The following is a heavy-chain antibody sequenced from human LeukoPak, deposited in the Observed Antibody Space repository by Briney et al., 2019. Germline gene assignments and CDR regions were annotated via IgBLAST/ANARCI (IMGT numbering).Heavy chain of an antibody. CDR2: INHSGST. V-gene: IGHV4-34*01. J-gene: IGHJ3*02. CDR3: ARLGTVTDAFDI. CDR1: GGSFSGHY. Sequence: SETLSLTCAVYGGSFSGHYWSWIRQPPGKGLEWIGEINHSGSTNYNPSLKSRVTISVDTSKNQFSLKLSSVTAADTAVYYCARLGTVTDAFDIWGQGTMVTVSS. D-gene: IGHD4-11*01.